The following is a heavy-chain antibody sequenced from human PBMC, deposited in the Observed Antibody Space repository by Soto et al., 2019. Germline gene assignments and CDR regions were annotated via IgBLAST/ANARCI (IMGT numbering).Heavy chain of an antibody. CDR2: IYLGGTT. CDR1: SGSISSANW. J-gene: IGHJ4*02. CDR3: ARHLSTPGTRGFDS. V-gene: IGHV4-4*02. Sequence: SETLSLTCAVSSGSISSANWWSWVRQPPGKGLEWIGEIYLGGTTNYNPTLKSRVTMSIDNYKNQFFLNLASVTAADTAVYYCARHLSTPGTRGFDSWGQGTLVTVSS.